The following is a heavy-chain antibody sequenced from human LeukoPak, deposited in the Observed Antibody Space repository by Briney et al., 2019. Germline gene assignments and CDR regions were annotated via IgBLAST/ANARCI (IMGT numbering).Heavy chain of an antibody. CDR1: GGSISSSSYY. J-gene: IGHJ3*02. V-gene: IGHV4-39*07. CDR3: ASRLRWPPSI. D-gene: IGHD4-23*01. CDR2: IYYSGST. Sequence: SETLSLTCTVSGGSISSSSYYWGWIRQPPRKGLEWIASIYYSGSTYYNPSLKSRVTISVDTSKNQFSLKMSSVTAADTAVYYCASRLRWPPSIWGQGTMVTVSS.